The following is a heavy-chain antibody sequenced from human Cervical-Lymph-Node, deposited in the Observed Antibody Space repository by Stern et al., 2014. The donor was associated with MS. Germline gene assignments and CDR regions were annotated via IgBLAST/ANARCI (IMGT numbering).Heavy chain of an antibody. D-gene: IGHD6-19*01. CDR1: GASISYYY. Sequence: VQLVESGPGLVKPSETLSLTCTVSGASISYYYWSWIRRPPGKGLEWLGYISHSGSTNYSPSLQSRVTISSDTSKNQFSLRLTSVTAADTAVYYCASLYTTGWETFDHWGQGTLVIVSS. V-gene: IGHV4-59*01. CDR3: ASLYTTGWETFDH. J-gene: IGHJ4*02. CDR2: ISHSGST.